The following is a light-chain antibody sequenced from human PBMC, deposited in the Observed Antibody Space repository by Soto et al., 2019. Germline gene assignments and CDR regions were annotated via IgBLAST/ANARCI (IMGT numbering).Light chain of an antibody. CDR2: GAS. Sequence: EIVMTQSPATLSVSPGERATLACRANQNINNNFAWYQQKPGQAHRLLIYGASTGATGVPARFSGRGSGTEFTLTINTLQAEDFAVYFCQQYDRCPPHPFGQATTLEIK. CDR3: QQYDRCPPHP. V-gene: IGKV3-15*01. J-gene: IGKJ2*01. CDR1: QNINNN.